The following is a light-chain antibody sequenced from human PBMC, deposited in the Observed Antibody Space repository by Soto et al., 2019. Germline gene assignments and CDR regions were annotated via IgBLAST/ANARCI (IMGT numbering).Light chain of an antibody. J-gene: IGKJ1*01. CDR2: RAS. CDR3: HQYSSYSQFWT. Sequence: DIQMTQSPSTLSASVGDRVTITCRASQSITTWLDWYQHKRGKALKLLIYRASNLQSGAPSKLSGGGSGTEFNLTISSLQPDDFATYYYHQYSSYSQFWTFGQGNKVVT. V-gene: IGKV1-5*03. CDR1: QSITTW.